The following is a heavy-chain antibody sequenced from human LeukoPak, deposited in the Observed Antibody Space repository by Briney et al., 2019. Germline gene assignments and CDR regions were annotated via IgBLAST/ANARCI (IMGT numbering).Heavy chain of an antibody. Sequence: GGSLRLSCAASGFTFSSYSMNWVRQAPGKGLEWVSSISSSSSYIYYADSVKGRFTISRDNSKNTLYLQMNSLRAEDTAVYYCAKGPRANYDSSGYWFYWGQGTLVTVSS. CDR2: ISSSSSYI. CDR3: AKGPRANYDSSGYWFY. V-gene: IGHV3-21*04. CDR1: GFTFSSYS. D-gene: IGHD3-22*01. J-gene: IGHJ4*02.